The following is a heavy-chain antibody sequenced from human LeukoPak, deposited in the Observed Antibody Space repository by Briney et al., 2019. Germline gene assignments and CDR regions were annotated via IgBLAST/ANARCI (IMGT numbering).Heavy chain of an antibody. J-gene: IGHJ6*03. CDR1: GFTFSSYE. Sequence: GGSLRLSCAASGFTFSSYEMNRVRQAPGKGLVWVSYISSSGSTIYYADSVKGRFTISRDNAKNSLYLQMNSLRAEDTAVYYCASAGHYGDYYYYYMDVWGKGTTVTVSS. CDR2: ISSSGSTI. CDR3: ASAGHYGDYYYYYMDV. D-gene: IGHD4-17*01. V-gene: IGHV3-48*03.